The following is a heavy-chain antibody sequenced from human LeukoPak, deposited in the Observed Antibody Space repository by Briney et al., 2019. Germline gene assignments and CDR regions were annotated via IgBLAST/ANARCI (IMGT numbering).Heavy chain of an antibody. CDR2: INPNSGGT. CDR3: ARGNQSGVPYYDILTGYYFGDWFDP. J-gene: IGHJ5*02. CDR1: GYTFTGYY. V-gene: IGHV1-2*02. Sequence: ASVKVSCKASGYTFTGYYMHWVRQAPGQGLEWMGWINPNSGGTNYAQKFQGRVTMTRDTSISTAYMELSRLRSDDTAVYYCARGNQSGVPYYDILTGYYFGDWFDPWGQGTLVTVSS. D-gene: IGHD3-9*01.